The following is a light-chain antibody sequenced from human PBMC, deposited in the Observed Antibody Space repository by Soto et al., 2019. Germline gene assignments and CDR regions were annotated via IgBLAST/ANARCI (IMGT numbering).Light chain of an antibody. J-gene: IGKJ5*01. Sequence: DIQMTQSPSTLSASVGDRVTITCRATQSISRLLAWYQQKPGKAPKVLIWDASTLQRGVPSRFSGSGSGTEFTLTISSLQPEDFATYYCQQLNTYCAFGQGTRLEIK. V-gene: IGKV1-5*01. CDR2: DAS. CDR1: QSISRL. CDR3: QQLNTYCA.